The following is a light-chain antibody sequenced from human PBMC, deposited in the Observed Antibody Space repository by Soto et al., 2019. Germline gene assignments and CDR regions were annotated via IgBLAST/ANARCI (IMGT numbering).Light chain of an antibody. CDR1: SSDVGGYNY. CDR3: SSYTSSSTLDVV. Sequence: QSALTQPASVSGSPGQSITISCTGTSSDVGGYNYDSWYQQHPGKAPKLMIYDVTTRPSGVSNRFSGSKSGNTASLTISGLQAEDEADYYCSSYTSSSTLDVVFGGGTKLTVL. V-gene: IGLV2-14*03. CDR2: DVT. J-gene: IGLJ2*01.